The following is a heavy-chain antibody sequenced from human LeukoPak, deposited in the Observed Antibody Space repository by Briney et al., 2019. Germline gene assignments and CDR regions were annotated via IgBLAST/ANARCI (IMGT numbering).Heavy chain of an antibody. J-gene: IGHJ4*02. V-gene: IGHV3-21*01. D-gene: IGHD6-19*01. Sequence: GGSLSLSCAASGFTFSGYSMNWVRQAPGKGLEWVSSISSSSTYIYYADSVKGRFTISRDNAKNSLYLQMNSLRAEDTAVYYCARGSDSYGWYFDYWCQGTLVTVSS. CDR2: ISSSSTYI. CDR3: ARGSDSYGWYFDY. CDR1: GFTFSGYS.